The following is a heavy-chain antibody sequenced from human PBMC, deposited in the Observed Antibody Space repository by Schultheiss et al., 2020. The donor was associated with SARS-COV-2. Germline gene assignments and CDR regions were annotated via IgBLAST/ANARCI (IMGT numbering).Heavy chain of an antibody. Sequence: ASVKVSCKASGYTLSGYYLHWVRQAPGQGLEWMVWINPNSGDTKYAQKFQGRVTMTRDTSIHTAYMELSRLRSDDTAIYYCGRHFGTVKKYFYFYGMDVWGQGTTVTVSS. V-gene: IGHV1-2*02. D-gene: IGHD2/OR15-2a*01. CDR3: GRHFGTVKKYFYFYGMDV. CDR2: INPNSGDT. J-gene: IGHJ6*02. CDR1: GYTLSGYY.